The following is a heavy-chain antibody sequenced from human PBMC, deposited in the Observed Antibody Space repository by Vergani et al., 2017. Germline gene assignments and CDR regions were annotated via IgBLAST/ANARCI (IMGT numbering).Heavy chain of an antibody. CDR1: GFSFPGYA. D-gene: IGHD6-13*01. J-gene: IGHJ4*02. CDR3: AKPVPIAATRLSADY. CDR2: ISGSGGST. Sequence: EVQVVESGGGLVQPGGSLRLSCEASGFSFPGYAMSWVRQAPGKGLEWVSAISGSGGSTYYADSVKGRFTISRDNSKNTLYLQMNSLRAEDTAVYYCAKPVPIAATRLSADYWGQGTLVTVSS. V-gene: IGHV3-23*04.